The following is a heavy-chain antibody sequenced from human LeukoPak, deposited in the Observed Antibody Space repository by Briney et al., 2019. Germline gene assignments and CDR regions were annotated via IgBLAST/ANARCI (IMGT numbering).Heavy chain of an antibody. CDR1: GFTFSSYS. J-gene: IGHJ5*01. CDR3: ARDRGNSDPGDWFDS. Sequence: RPGGSLRLSCAASGFTFSSYSMNWVRQAPGKGLEWVSSISSSSSYIYYADSVKGRFTISRDNAKNSLFLQMNSLRAEDTAVYYCARDRGNSDPGDWFDSWGQGTLVTVSS. D-gene: IGHD4-23*01. CDR2: ISSSSSYI. V-gene: IGHV3-21*04.